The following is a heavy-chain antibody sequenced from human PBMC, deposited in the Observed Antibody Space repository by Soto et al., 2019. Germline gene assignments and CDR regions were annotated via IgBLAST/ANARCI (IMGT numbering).Heavy chain of an antibody. V-gene: IGHV3-53*01. CDR2: IYSGGAT. D-gene: IGHD1-1*01. CDR3: ARGQDGYNFLYGPT. CDR1: GFTVRNNY. Sequence: PGGSLRLSCAASGFTVRNNYMSWVRQAPGKGLEWVSVIYSGGATYYADSVKGRFSISRDNSKNTVYLQMNSLRAEDTAVYYCARGQDGYNFLYGPTWGTGTLVTVSS. J-gene: IGHJ4*02.